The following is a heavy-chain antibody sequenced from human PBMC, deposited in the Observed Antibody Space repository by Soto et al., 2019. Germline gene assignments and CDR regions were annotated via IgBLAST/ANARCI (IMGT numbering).Heavy chain of an antibody. CDR3: AGGGSSGGWYFDL. D-gene: IGHD1-26*01. CDR2: VSPIFGTT. Sequence: QVQLVQSGAEVKKPGSSVKVSCKASGGSFSSPTISWVRQAPGQGLEWMGGVSPIFGTTNYAQQFQGRVTITADASSGKAYMELSSLKSEDTAVYYCAGGGSSGGWYFDLWGRGTLVTVSS. CDR1: GGSFSSPT. J-gene: IGHJ2*01. V-gene: IGHV1-69*01.